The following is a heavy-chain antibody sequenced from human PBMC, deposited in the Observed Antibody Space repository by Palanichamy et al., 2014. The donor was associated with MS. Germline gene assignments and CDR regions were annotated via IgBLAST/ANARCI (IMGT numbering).Heavy chain of an antibody. D-gene: IGHD3-22*01. CDR2: INVDADA. V-gene: IGHV4-39*02. Sequence: QLQLLESGPGLVRPSETLSLTCSVSGGSISNRAYYWGWIRQPPGKGPEWIGIINVDADAYYNPSLKSRLTMSVDTSQNHFSLKLSSVTAADTAAYHCGKFITVPLSSLLDLWGQGTLVTVSS. J-gene: IGHJ5*02. CDR1: GGSISNRAYY. CDR3: GKFITVPLSSLLDL.